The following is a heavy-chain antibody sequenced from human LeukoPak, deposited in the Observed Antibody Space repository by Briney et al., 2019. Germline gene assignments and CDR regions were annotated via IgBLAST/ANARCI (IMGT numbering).Heavy chain of an antibody. CDR3: ARDWYCSGGSCYDCFDP. V-gene: IGHV1-18*01. CDR1: GYTFTSYG. CDR2: ISTYNGDT. Sequence: ASVQVSCKASGYTFTSYGVSWVRQAPGQGLEWMGWISTYNGDTNYAQKLQGRVTMTTDTSTSTAYMELGSLRSDDTAVYYCARDWYCSGGSCYDCFDPWGQGTLVTVSS. D-gene: IGHD2-15*01. J-gene: IGHJ5*02.